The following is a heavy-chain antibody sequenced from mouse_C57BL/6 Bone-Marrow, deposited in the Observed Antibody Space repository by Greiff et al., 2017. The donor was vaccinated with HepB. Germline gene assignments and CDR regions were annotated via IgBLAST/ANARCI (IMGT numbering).Heavy chain of an antibody. D-gene: IGHD1-1*01. CDR3: ARGDYYGSSPNFDV. CDR2: IYPGDGDT. V-gene: IGHV1-80*01. J-gene: IGHJ1*03. CDR1: GYAFSSYW. Sequence: VKLQESGAELVKPGASVKISCKASGYAFSSYWMNWVKQRPGKGLEWIGQIYPGDGDTNYNGKFKGKATLTADKSSSTAYMQLSSLTSEDSAVYFCARGDYYGSSPNFDVWGTGTTVTVSS.